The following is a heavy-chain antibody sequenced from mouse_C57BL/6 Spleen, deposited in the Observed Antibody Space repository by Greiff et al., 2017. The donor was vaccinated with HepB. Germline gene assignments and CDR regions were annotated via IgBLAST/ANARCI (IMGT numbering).Heavy chain of an antibody. CDR1: GYTFTSYW. J-gene: IGHJ2*01. D-gene: IGHD1-1*01. V-gene: IGHV1-55*01. Sequence: QVQLQQPGAELVKPGASVKMSCKASGYTFTSYWITWVKQRPGQGLEWIGDIYPGSGSTNYNEKFKSKATLTVDTSSSAAYMQLSSLTSEDSAVYYCARLRITTVVAFDYWGQGTTLTVSS. CDR3: ARLRITTVVAFDY. CDR2: IYPGSGST.